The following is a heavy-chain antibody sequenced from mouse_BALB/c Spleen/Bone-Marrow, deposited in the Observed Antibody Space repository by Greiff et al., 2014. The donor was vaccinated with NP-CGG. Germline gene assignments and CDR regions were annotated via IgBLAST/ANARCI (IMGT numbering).Heavy chain of an antibody. CDR3: ARHYYGTSYVGYFDY. Sequence: VQLQQSGAELVRPGALVKLSCKASGFNIKDYYMHWVKQRPEQGLEWIGWTDPENGNTVYDPKFQGKASITADTSSNTAYLQLSSLTSEDTAVYYCARHYYGTSYVGYFDYWGQGTTLTVSS. V-gene: IGHV14-1*02. J-gene: IGHJ2*01. CDR1: GFNIKDYY. CDR2: TDPENGNT. D-gene: IGHD1-1*01.